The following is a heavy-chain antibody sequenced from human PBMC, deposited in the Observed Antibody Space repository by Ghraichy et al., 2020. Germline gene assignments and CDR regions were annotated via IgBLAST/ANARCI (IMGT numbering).Heavy chain of an antibody. CDR1: GYTLTELS. J-gene: IGHJ4*02. V-gene: IGHV1-24*01. Sequence: ASVKVSCKVSGYTLTELSMHWVRQAPGKGLEWMGGFDPEDGETIYAQKFQGRVTMTEDTSTDTAYMELSSLRSEDTAVYYCATDPAGRDYGPDFDYWGQGTLVTVSS. D-gene: IGHD4-17*01. CDR2: FDPEDGET. CDR3: ATDPAGRDYGPDFDY.